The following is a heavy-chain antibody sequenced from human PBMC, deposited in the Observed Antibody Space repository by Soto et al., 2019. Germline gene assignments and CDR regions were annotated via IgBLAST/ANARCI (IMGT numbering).Heavy chain of an antibody. V-gene: IGHV3-53*01. CDR1: GFTVSSNY. CDR3: ASGLGVHCSGGSCYDGNGHYYYYYGMDV. D-gene: IGHD2-15*01. CDR2: IYSGGST. Sequence: QTGGSLRLSCAASGFTVSSNYMSWVRQAPGKGLEWVSVIYSGGSTYYADSVKGRFTISRDNSKNTLYLQMNSLRAEDTAVYYCASGLGVHCSGGSCYDGNGHYYYYYGMDVWGQGTTVTVSS. J-gene: IGHJ6*02.